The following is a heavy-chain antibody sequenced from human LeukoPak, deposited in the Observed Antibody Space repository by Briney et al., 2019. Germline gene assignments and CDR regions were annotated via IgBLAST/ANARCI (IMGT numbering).Heavy chain of an antibody. V-gene: IGHV4-31*03. D-gene: IGHD1-26*01. Sequence: SQTLSLTCTVSGGSISSGGYSWSWIRQHPGKGLEWIGYIYYSGSTYFNPSLKSRVTISVDTSKNQFSLKLSSVTAADTAVYYCARYLVGATSPRLDYWGQGTLVTVSS. CDR2: IYYSGST. J-gene: IGHJ4*02. CDR1: GGSISSGGYS. CDR3: ARYLVGATSPRLDY.